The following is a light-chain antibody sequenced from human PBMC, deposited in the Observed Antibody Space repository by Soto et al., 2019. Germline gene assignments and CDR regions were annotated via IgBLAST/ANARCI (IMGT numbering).Light chain of an antibody. CDR1: SCDLGSYTL. CDR3: GSYAGDYMFV. J-gene: IGLJ1*01. CDR2: KDT. V-gene: IGLV2-23*01. Sequence: QSALTQPASVSGSPGQTVTISCSGSSCDLGSYTLVSWFQQPPGTAPKVMIYKDTKRPSGVSDRFSGSKSDNTASLTISGLQSEDEGYYYCGSYAGDYMFVFGTGTNLTVL.